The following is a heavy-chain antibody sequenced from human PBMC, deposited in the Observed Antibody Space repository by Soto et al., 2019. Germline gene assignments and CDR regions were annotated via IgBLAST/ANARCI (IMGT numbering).Heavy chain of an antibody. D-gene: IGHD2-8*01. CDR3: ARVRAGYCTNGVCYGYYYYYGMDV. CDR2: TYYRSKWYN. Sequence: SQTLSITCAISGDSVSCNSAAWNWIRQSPSRGLEWLGRTYYRSKWYNDYAVSVKSRITINPDTSKNQFSLQLNSVTPEDTAVYYCARVRAGYCTNGVCYGYYYYYGMDVWGRGTTVTVSS. J-gene: IGHJ6*02. V-gene: IGHV6-1*01. CDR1: GDSVSCNSAA.